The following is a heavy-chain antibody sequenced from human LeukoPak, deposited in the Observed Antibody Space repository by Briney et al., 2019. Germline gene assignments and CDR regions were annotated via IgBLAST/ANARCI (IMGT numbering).Heavy chain of an antibody. D-gene: IGHD2-2*01. V-gene: IGHV1-2*02. CDR2: INPDSGGT. J-gene: IGHJ4*02. Sequence: ASVKVSCKASGYTFTGYYMHWVRQAPGQGLEWMGWINPDSGGTNYAQKFQGRVTMTRDTSISTAYMELSRLRSDDTAVYYCATSRGYCSSTSCRDDYYFDYWGQGTLVTVSS. CDR3: ATSRGYCSSTSCRDDYYFDY. CDR1: GYTFTGYY.